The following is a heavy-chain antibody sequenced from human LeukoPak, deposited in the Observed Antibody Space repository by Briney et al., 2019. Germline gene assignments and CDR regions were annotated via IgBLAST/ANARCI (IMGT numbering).Heavy chain of an antibody. Sequence: SETLSLTCAVYGGSFSGYYWSWIRQPPGKGLEWIGEINHSGSTNYNPSLKSRVTISVDTSKNQFSLKLSSVTAADTAVYYCARDQVGATWSWFDPWGQGTLVTVSS. D-gene: IGHD1-26*01. CDR2: INHSGST. V-gene: IGHV4-34*01. CDR1: GGSFSGYY. J-gene: IGHJ5*02. CDR3: ARDQVGATWSWFDP.